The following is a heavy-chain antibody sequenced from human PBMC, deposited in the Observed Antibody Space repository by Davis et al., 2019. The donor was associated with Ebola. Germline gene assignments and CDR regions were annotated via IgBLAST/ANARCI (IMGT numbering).Heavy chain of an antibody. CDR3: ARGWLRTGLDV. V-gene: IGHV6-1*01. Sequence: HSQTLSLTCAISGDSVSGWNWIRQSPSRGLEWLGRTYYNSKWYNDYAVSVKSRITIDPDTSKNQFSLQLNSVTPEDTALYYCARGWLRTGLDVWGEGTTVTVSS. D-gene: IGHD5-18*01. J-gene: IGHJ6*04. CDR2: TYYNSKWYN. CDR1: GDSVSG.